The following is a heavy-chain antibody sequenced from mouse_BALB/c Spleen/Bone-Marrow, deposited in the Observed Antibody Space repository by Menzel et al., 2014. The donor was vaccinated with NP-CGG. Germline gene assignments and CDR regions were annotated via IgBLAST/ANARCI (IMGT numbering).Heavy chain of an antibody. CDR1: GFTFNTYA. J-gene: IGHJ3*01. CDR3: VRPSYGNYGGFAY. Sequence: EVHLVKSGGGLVQPKGSLKLSCAASGFTFNTYAMNWVRQAPGKGLEWVARIRSKSNNYATYYADSVKDRFTISRDDSQSMLYLQMNNLKTEDTAMYYCVRPSYGNYGGFAYWGQGTLVTVSA. CDR2: IRSKSNNYAT. V-gene: IGHV10-1*02. D-gene: IGHD2-1*01.